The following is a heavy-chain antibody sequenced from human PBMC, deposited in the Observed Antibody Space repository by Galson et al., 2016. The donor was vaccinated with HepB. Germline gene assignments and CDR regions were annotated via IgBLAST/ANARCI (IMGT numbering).Heavy chain of an antibody. CDR2: ITGSGATT. D-gene: IGHD3-16*01. Sequence: SLRLSCAASGFTFSSYSMSWVRQTPGRGLEWVSGITGSGATTHYADSVKGRFTISRDNSKNTLYLDMNNLRAGDTAVYYCGKHGGFDYWGQGALVTVSS. V-gene: IGHV3-23*01. CDR1: GFTFSSYS. J-gene: IGHJ4*02. CDR3: GKHGGFDY.